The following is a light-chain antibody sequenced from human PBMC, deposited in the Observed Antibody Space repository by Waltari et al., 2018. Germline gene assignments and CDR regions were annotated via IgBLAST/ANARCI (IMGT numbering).Light chain of an antibody. CDR3: QQANSFPLT. CDR2: GAS. V-gene: IGKV1-12*01. Sequence: DIQMTQSPSSVSASVGDRVTITCRASQAIRDWLVWYQQKPGRAPNLLMYGASTLRSGVPSRFSGSGSETDFTLTIDSLQPEDFATYFCQQANSFPLTFGGGTKV. CDR1: QAIRDW. J-gene: IGKJ4*01.